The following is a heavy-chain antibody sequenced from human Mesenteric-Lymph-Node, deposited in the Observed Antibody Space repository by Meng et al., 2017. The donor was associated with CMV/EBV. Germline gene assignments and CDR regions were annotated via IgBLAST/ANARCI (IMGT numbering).Heavy chain of an antibody. V-gene: IGHV4-39*01. Sequence: QLQLQESGPGLVKPSETLSLTRPVSGGSISSSSYYCGWIRQPPGKGLEWIGSIYYSGSTYYNPSLKSRVTISVDTSKNQFSLKLSSVTAADTAVYYCARPHYYGSGSSPWFDPWGQGTLVTVSS. D-gene: IGHD3-10*01. CDR2: IYYSGST. CDR3: ARPHYYGSGSSPWFDP. J-gene: IGHJ5*02. CDR1: GGSISSSSYY.